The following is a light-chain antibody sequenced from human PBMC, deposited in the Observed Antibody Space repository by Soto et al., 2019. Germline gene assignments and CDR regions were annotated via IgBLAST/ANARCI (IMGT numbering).Light chain of an antibody. V-gene: IGKV3-15*01. CDR1: QRVSND. Sequence: EIVMTQSPGTLSVSPGERATLSCRASQRVSNDLAWYQQKPGQAPRLLIYGASTRATGIPARFSGSGSGTEFTLTISSLQSEDFAVYYCQQYNNWPPLTFGGGTKVEIK. CDR2: GAS. J-gene: IGKJ4*01. CDR3: QQYNNWPPLT.